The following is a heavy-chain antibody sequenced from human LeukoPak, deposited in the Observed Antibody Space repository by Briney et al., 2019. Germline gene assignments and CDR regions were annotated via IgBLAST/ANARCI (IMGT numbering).Heavy chain of an antibody. CDR3: ARSVLPRAGYYYGMDV. CDR2: ISSSSSTI. V-gene: IGHV3-48*01. CDR1: GFTFSSYS. D-gene: IGHD2-15*01. J-gene: IGHJ6*02. Sequence: PGGSLRLSCAASGFTFSSYSMNWVRQAPGKGLEWVSYISSSSSTIYYADSVKGRFTISRDNAKNSLYLQMNRLRAEDTAVYYCARSVLPRAGYYYGMDVWGQGTTVTVSS.